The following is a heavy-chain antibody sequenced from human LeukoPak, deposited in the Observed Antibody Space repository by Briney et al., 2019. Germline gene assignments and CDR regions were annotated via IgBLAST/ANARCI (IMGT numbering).Heavy chain of an antibody. Sequence: SLKGSCKTSVGTFSSYAISWVREAPGQGLEWMGRIIPILGIANYAQKFQGRVTITADKSTSTAYMELSSLRSEDMAVYYCARGGTVTTNDAFDIWGQGTMVTVSS. CDR2: IIPILGIA. CDR3: ARGGTVTTNDAFDI. D-gene: IGHD4-17*01. CDR1: VGTFSSYA. J-gene: IGHJ3*02. V-gene: IGHV1-69*04.